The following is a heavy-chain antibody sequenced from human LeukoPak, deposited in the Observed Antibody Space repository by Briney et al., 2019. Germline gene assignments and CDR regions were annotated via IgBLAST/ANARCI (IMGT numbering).Heavy chain of an antibody. J-gene: IGHJ3*02. D-gene: IGHD3-9*01. V-gene: IGHV4-30-4*08. CDR1: GGSISSGDYY. CDR3: ARVTIFSYAFDI. Sequence: SETLSLTCTVSGGSISSGDYYWSWIRQPPGKGLEWIGYIYYSGSTYYNPSLKSRVTISVDTSKNQFSLKLSSVTAADTAVYYCARVTIFSYAFDIWGQGTMVTVSS. CDR2: IYYSGST.